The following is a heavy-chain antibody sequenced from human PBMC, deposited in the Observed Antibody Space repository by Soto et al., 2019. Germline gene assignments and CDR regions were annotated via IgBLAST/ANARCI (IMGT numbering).Heavy chain of an antibody. CDR1: GFTFSNSL. Sequence: GGSLRLSCAASGFTFSNSLMHWVRQFSGKGLEWVSRINADGTSTSYADSVKGRFTISRDNAKNTLYLHVNSLRAEDTAVYYCVKVLARGVGVPRFYFDSWGQGALVTAPQ. J-gene: IGHJ4*02. CDR3: VKVLARGVGVPRFYFDS. CDR2: INADGTST. D-gene: IGHD2-2*01. V-gene: IGHV3-74*01.